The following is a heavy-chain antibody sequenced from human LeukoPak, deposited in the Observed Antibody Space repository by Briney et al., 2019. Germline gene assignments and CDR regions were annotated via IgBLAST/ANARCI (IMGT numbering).Heavy chain of an antibody. V-gene: IGHV4-59*01. Sequence: SETLSLTCTVSGGSISSYYWSWIRQPPGKGLEWIGYIYYSGSTNYNPSLKSRVTISVDTSKNQFSLKLSSVTAADTAVYYCARAQGGGSYLWAPDYWGQGTLVTVSS. D-gene: IGHD1-26*01. CDR3: ARAQGGGSYLWAPDY. CDR2: IYYSGST. J-gene: IGHJ4*02. CDR1: GGSISSYY.